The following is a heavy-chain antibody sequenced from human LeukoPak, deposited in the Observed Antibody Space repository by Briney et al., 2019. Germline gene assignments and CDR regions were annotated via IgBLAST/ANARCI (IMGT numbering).Heavy chain of an antibody. V-gene: IGHV4-59*08. D-gene: IGHD5-24*01. CDR1: GGSISSYY. Sequence: PSETLSLTCTVSGGSISSYYWSWIRQPPGKGLEWIGYIYYSGSTKYNPSLKSRVSISVDASKNQFSLKLSSVTAADTAVYYCARGAGAGYNLQPFDYWGQGTLVTVSS. CDR2: IYYSGST. CDR3: ARGAGAGYNLQPFDY. J-gene: IGHJ4*02.